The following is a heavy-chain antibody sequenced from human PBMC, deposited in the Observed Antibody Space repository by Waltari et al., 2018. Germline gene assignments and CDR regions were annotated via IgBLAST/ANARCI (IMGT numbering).Heavy chain of an antibody. J-gene: IGHJ4*02. CDR1: GFTVSSNY. CDR3: AREDIAVAGAFDY. Sequence: EVQLVETGGGLIQPGGSLRLSCAASGFTVSSNYMSWVRQAPGKGLEWVSVIYSGGSTYYADAVKGGFAISSDNSKSTLYLQMNSRGAEDTAVYYCAREDIAVAGAFDYWGQGTLVTVSS. V-gene: IGHV3-53*02. CDR2: IYSGGST. D-gene: IGHD6-19*01.